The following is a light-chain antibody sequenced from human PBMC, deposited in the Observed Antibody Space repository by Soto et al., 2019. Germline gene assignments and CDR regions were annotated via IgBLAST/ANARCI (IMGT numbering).Light chain of an antibody. CDR1: QNVNNR. CDR2: GAS. Sequence: IGMTQSPAMLFVSPGERATLSCRASQNVNNRLAWYQQKAGQPPRLLIYGASTRATGIPARFSGSGSGTEFTLTISSLQSEDFAVYYCQHFNSWPLLFGQGTKVDIK. V-gene: IGKV3-15*01. CDR3: QHFNSWPLL. J-gene: IGKJ1*01.